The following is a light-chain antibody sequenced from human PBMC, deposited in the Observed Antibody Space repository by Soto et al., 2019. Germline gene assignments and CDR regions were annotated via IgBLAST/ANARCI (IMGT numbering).Light chain of an antibody. CDR1: QGISSY. V-gene: IGKV1-9*01. J-gene: IGKJ4*01. CDR2: AAS. CDR3: QQLNSYPPT. Sequence: DIQLTQSPSFLSASVGDRVTITCRASQGISSYLAWYQQKPGKAPKLVIYAASTLQSGVPSRFSGSGSETEFTLTISSLQPEDFATYYCQQLNSYPPTFGGGTKVEIK.